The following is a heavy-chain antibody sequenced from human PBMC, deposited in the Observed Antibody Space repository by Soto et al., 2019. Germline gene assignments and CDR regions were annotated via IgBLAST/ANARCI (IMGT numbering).Heavy chain of an antibody. CDR1: GYTFTNFG. J-gene: IGHJ3*02. Sequence: SVKVSCKASGYTFTNFGISWVRQAPGQRLEWIGWIVVGSGNTNYAQKFQERVTITRDMSTSTAYMELSSLRSEDTSVYYCAAACYDSSGYDAFDIWGQGTMVTVSS. CDR3: AAACYDSSGYDAFDI. CDR2: IVVGSGNT. V-gene: IGHV1-58*02. D-gene: IGHD3-22*01.